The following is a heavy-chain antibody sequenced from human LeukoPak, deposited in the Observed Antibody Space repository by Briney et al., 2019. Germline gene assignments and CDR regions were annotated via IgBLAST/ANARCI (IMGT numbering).Heavy chain of an antibody. J-gene: IGHJ4*02. D-gene: IGHD6-6*01. V-gene: IGHV4-59*08. CDR1: GGSIRSYF. Sequence: SETLSLTCTVSGGSIRSYFWSWIRQPPGKGLEWIGYVYYSVSTNYNPSLKSRVTISVDTSKKQFSLKLSSVTAADTAVYYCARRPDGTSHFDYWGQGTLVIVSS. CDR2: VYYSVST. CDR3: ARRPDGTSHFDY.